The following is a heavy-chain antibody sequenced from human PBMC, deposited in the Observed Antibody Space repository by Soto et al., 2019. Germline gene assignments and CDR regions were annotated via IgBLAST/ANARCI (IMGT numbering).Heavy chain of an antibody. Sequence: PGGSLRLSCAASGFTFSSYAMSWVRQAPGKGLEWLSSISGSGKSTYDADSVKGRFTVSRDNSKNTLFLHMNTLRAEDTAIYYCAKNGYDSYYYYYMEVWGKGTTVTVSS. J-gene: IGHJ6*03. CDR3: AKNGYDSYYYYYMEV. D-gene: IGHD5-12*01. CDR1: GFTFSSYA. V-gene: IGHV3-23*01. CDR2: ISGSGKST.